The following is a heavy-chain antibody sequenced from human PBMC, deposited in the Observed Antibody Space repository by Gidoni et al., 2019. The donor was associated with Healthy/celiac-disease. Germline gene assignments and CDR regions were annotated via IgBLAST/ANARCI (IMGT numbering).Heavy chain of an antibody. CDR1: GGSISSSSYY. CDR3: ARLRYSSGWYPHGFDY. Sequence: QLQLQESGPGLVKPSETLSLTCTVSGGSISSSSYYCGWIRQPPGKGLEWIGSIYYSGSTYYNPSLKSRVTISVDTSKNQFSLKLSSVTAADTAVYYCARLRYSSGWYPHGFDYWGQGTLVTVSS. CDR2: IYYSGST. D-gene: IGHD6-19*01. J-gene: IGHJ4*02. V-gene: IGHV4-39*01.